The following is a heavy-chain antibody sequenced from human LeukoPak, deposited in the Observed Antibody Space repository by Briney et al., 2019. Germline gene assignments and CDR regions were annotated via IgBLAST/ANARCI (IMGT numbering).Heavy chain of an antibody. V-gene: IGHV3-23*01. D-gene: IGHD2-15*01. CDR1: GGTFSSYA. CDR2: ISGSGGST. Sequence: ASVKVSCKASGGTFSSYAMSWVRQAPGKGLEWVSAISGSGGSTYYADSVKGRFTISRDNSKNTLYLQMNSLRAEDTAVYYCAKGPDSETNMNDYWGQGTLVTVSS. CDR3: AKGPDSETNMNDY. J-gene: IGHJ4*02.